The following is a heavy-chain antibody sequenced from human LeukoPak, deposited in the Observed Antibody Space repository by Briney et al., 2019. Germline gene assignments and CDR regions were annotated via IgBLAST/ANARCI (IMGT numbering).Heavy chain of an antibody. J-gene: IGHJ4*02. V-gene: IGHV7-4-1*02. Sequence: ASVKVSCKASGYTFTSYDINWVRQAPGQGLEWMGWINTNTGNPTYAQGFTGRFVFSLDTSVSTAYLQISSLKAEDTAIYYCAREWGDYYDSSGPFDYWGQGTLVTVSS. CDR3: AREWGDYYDSSGPFDY. D-gene: IGHD3-22*01. CDR2: INTNTGNP. CDR1: GYTFTSYD.